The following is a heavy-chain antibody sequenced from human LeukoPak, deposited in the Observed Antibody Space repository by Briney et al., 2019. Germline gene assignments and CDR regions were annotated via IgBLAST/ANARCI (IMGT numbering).Heavy chain of an antibody. CDR1: GFTLTTHG. V-gene: IGHV3-33*01. D-gene: IGHD1-14*01. CDR3: ARDPESSFDY. J-gene: IGHJ4*02. CDR2: IWFDGSQT. Sequence: GESLKISCAASGFTLTTHGMHWVRQAPGKGLEWVAVIWFDGSQTYYADSVKGRFTISRDTSKNTLYLQMSSLRAEDTAVYYCARDPESSFDYWGQGTLVTVS.